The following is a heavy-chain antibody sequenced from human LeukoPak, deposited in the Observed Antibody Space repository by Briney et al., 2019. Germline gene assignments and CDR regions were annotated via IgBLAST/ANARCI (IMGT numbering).Heavy chain of an antibody. CDR2: IYSGGST. J-gene: IGHJ3*02. V-gene: IGHV3-53*01. Sequence: GSLRLSCAASGFTVSSNYMGWVRQAPGEGLGWVSVIYSGGSTYYADSVKGRFTISRDNSKNTLYLQMNSLRAEDTAVYYCARDGGYLDAFDIWGQGTMVTVSS. D-gene: IGHD3-22*01. CDR3: ARDGGYLDAFDI. CDR1: GFTVSSNY.